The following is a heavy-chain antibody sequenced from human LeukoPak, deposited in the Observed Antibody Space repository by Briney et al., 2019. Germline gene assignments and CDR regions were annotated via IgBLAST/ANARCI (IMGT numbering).Heavy chain of an antibody. CDR3: ARDLLRGDVLRQNYYYYGMDV. CDR2: ISYDGSNK. V-gene: IGHV3-30-3*01. CDR1: GFTFSSYA. Sequence: GRSLRLSCAASGFTFSSYAMHWVRQAPGKGLEWVAVISYDGSNKYYADSVKGRFTISRDNSKNTLYLQMNSLRAEDTAVYYCARDLLRGDVLRQNYYYYGMDVWGQGTTVTVSS. D-gene: IGHD3-3*01. J-gene: IGHJ6*02.